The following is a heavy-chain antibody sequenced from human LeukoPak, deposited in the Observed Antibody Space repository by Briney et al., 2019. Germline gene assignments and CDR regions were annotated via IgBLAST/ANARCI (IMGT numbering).Heavy chain of an antibody. D-gene: IGHD3-16*01. CDR1: GYIFTGYY. CDR3: ARVRYRLAETYIDY. J-gene: IGHJ4*02. Sequence: ASVKVSCKASGYIFTGYYMHWVRQAPGQGLEWMGWINPNSGDTNYAQKFQGRVTMTRDTSISTAYMELSRLRSDDTAVYYCARVRYRLAETYIDYWGQGTLVTVSS. CDR2: INPNSGDT. V-gene: IGHV1-2*02.